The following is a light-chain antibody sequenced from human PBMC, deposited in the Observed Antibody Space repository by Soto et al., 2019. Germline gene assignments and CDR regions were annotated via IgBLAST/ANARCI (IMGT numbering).Light chain of an antibody. CDR2: DTS. Sequence: DIVLALSPATLSLSPGERATLYCVASQRVSGGFLAWYQQNPGLAPRLILYDTSFRATGIPDRFSGSGSGTDFTLTISRLDPEDFAVYYCQQYGRSPSFGQGTKVDIK. CDR3: QQYGRSPS. J-gene: IGKJ1*01. CDR1: QRVSGGF. V-gene: IGKV3D-20*01.